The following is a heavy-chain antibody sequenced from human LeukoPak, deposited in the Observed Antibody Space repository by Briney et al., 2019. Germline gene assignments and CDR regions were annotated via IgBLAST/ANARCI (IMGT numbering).Heavy chain of an antibody. Sequence: ASVKVSCKASGYTFTGYYVYWVRQAPGQGLEWMGWINPNSGDTNYAQKFQGRVTMTRDTSISTAYMELSSLRSEDTAVYYCARGGGFVVVPAAISPWFDPWGQGTLVTVSS. CDR2: INPNSGDT. J-gene: IGHJ5*02. D-gene: IGHD2-2*01. V-gene: IGHV1-2*02. CDR1: GYTFTGYY. CDR3: ARGGGFVVVPAAISPWFDP.